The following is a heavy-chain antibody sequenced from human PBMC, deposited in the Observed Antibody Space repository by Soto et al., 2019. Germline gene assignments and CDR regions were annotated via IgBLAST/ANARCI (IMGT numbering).Heavy chain of an antibody. J-gene: IGHJ3*01. CDR1: GFTFSSYE. V-gene: IGHV3-48*03. CDR2: ISSSGGTI. D-gene: IGHD1-1*01. Sequence: DVQLAESGGGLVQPGGALRLSCVASGFTFSSYEMNWVRQAPGKGLEWVSYISSSGGTIYYADSMRGRITISRANAQNSLYLQMHSLTAEDTAVYYCARSQTTRGFDVWGQGTVVIVSS. CDR3: ARSQTTRGFDV.